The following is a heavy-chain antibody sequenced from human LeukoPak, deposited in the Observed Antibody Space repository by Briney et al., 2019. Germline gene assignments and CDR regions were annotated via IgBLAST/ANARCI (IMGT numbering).Heavy chain of an antibody. CDR1: AGSISTYY. V-gene: IGHV4-59*01. Sequence: SETLSLTCTVSAGSISTYYWSWIRQPPGKGPEWIGYIYYSGSTNYNPSLKSRVTISVDTSKNQFFLKLRSVTAADTAVYYCARASYSSSWSYWYFDLWGRGTLVIVSS. CDR2: IYYSGST. D-gene: IGHD6-13*01. CDR3: ARASYSSSWSYWYFDL. J-gene: IGHJ2*01.